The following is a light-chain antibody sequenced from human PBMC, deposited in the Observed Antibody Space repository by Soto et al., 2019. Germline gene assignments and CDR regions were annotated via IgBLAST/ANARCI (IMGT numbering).Light chain of an antibody. CDR1: QCITSF. CDR3: QQSYSTPFT. CDR2: AAS. Sequence: DIPMTQSPSSLSASVGDRVTITCRASQCITSFLNWYQQKPGKAPNLLIYAASNLQSGVPSRFSGSGSGTDFTLTISSLQPEDFASYYCQQSYSTPFTFGGGTKVEIK. V-gene: IGKV1-39*01. J-gene: IGKJ4*01.